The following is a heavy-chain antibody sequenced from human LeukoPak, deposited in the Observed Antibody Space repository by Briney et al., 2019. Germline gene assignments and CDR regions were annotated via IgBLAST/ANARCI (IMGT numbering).Heavy chain of an antibody. D-gene: IGHD4-23*01. CDR1: GVSISSGGYS. CDR3: GKEEQRVITPGLDY. CDR2: IYHSGST. J-gene: IGHJ4*02. Sequence: NPSETLSLTCAVSGVSISSGGYSWSWIRQPPGKGLEWIGYIYHSGSTYYNPSLKSRVTISVDRSKNQFSLKLSSVTAADTAVYYCGKEEQRVITPGLDYWGQGTLVTVSS. V-gene: IGHV4-30-2*01.